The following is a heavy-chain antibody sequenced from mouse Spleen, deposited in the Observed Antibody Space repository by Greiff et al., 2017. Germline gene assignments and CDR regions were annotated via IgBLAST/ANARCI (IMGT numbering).Heavy chain of an antibody. CDR3: ARDLGVQFAY. CDR1: GYSITSGYY. J-gene: IGHJ3*01. CDR2: ISYDGSN. Sequence: EVKLVESGPGLVKPSQSLSLTCSVTGYSITSGYYWNWIRQFPGNKLEWMGYISYDGSNNYNPSLKNRISITRDTSKNQFFLKLNSVTTEDTATYYCARDLGVQFAYWGQGTLVTVSA. V-gene: IGHV3-6*01.